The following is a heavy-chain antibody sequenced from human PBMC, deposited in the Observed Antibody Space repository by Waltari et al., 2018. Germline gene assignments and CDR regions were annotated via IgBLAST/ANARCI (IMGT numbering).Heavy chain of an antibody. CDR2: IYPGDSDT. CDR3: ARHGLRDCTNGVCSFQGMDV. CDR1: GYSFTSYW. Sequence: EVQLVQSGAEVKKPGESLKISCKGSGYSFTSYWIGWVRQMPGKGLEWMGIIYPGDSDTSYSPSFQGQVTISADKSISTAYLRWSTLKASDTAMYYCARHGLRDCTNGVCSFQGMDVWGQGTTVTVSS. V-gene: IGHV5-51*01. D-gene: IGHD2-8*01. J-gene: IGHJ6*02.